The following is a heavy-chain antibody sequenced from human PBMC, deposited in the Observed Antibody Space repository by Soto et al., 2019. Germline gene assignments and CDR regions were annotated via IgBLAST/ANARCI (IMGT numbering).Heavy chain of an antibody. J-gene: IGHJ5*02. CDR3: TRDPRNYYDSIGSANWFDP. D-gene: IGHD3-22*01. Sequence: LRLSCAASGFAFSGSAMHWVRQASGKGLEWVGRIRSKTNSYATAYAASVKGRFTISRDDSKDTAYLQMNSLKTEDTAVYYCTRDPRNYYDSIGSANWFDPWGQGTLVTVSS. CDR2: IRSKTNSYAT. CDR1: GFAFSGSA. V-gene: IGHV3-73*01.